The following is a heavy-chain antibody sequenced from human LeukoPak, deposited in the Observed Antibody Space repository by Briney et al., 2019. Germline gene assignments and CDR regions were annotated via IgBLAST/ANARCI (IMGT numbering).Heavy chain of an antibody. J-gene: IGHJ6*03. CDR1: GFSFSSSA. CDR2: IHYDGNSK. Sequence: PGGSLRLSCAASGFSFSSSALHWVRQAPGKGLDWVTFIHYDGNSKFYADSVKGRFTISRDNAKNSLYLQMSSLRAEDTAVYYCAREKMGVGYYMDVWGKGTTVTISS. CDR3: AREKMGVGYYMDV. D-gene: IGHD1-26*01. V-gene: IGHV3-30*02.